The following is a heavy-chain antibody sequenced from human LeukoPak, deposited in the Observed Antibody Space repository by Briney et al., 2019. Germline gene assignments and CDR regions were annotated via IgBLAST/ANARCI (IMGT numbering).Heavy chain of an antibody. D-gene: IGHD3-16*02. CDR2: IYYSGST. Sequence: SETLSLTCTVSGGSISSGGYYWSWIRQHPGKGLEWIGYIYYSGSTYYNPSLKSRVTISVGTSKNQFSLKLSSVTAADTAVYYCARGPGAITFWGVIVPKGFFDYWGQGTLVTVSS. V-gene: IGHV4-31*03. CDR3: ARGPGAITFWGVIVPKGFFDY. CDR1: GGSISSGGYY. J-gene: IGHJ4*02.